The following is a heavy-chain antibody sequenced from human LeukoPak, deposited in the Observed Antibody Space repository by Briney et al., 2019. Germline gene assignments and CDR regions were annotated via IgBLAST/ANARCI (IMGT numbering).Heavy chain of an antibody. J-gene: IGHJ4*02. CDR3: ARPRRRGSFDY. Sequence: PSETLSLTCTVSGGSISSSSYYWGWIRQPPGKGLEWIGSIYYSGSTYYNPSLKSRVTISVDTSKNQFSLKLSSVTAADTAVYYCARPRRRGSFDYWGQGTLVTVSS. V-gene: IGHV4-39*01. CDR2: IYYSGST. CDR1: GGSISSSSYY.